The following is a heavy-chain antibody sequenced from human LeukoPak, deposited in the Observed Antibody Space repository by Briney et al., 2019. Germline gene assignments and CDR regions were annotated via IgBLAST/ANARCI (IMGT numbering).Heavy chain of an antibody. J-gene: IGHJ4*02. Sequence: SETLSLSCTVSGGSFSSYYWTWIRQPPGKGLEWIGFIYYSGATKYNPYLESRVTVSLDTSKNQFSLRLNSVTAADTAVYYCARRVAVPGSYYFDYWSQGTLVTVSS. D-gene: IGHD2-15*01. V-gene: IGHV4-59*08. CDR2: IYYSGAT. CDR3: ARRVAVPGSYYFDY. CDR1: GGSFSSYY.